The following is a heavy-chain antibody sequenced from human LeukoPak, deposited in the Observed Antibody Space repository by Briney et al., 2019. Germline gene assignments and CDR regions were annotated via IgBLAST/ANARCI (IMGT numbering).Heavy chain of an antibody. D-gene: IGHD5-18*01. CDR1: GGTFSSYA. J-gene: IGHJ6*04. Sequence: SVKVSCKASGGTFSSYAICWVRQAPGQGLEWMGGIIPIFGTANYAQKFQGRVTITADESTSTAYMELSSLRSEDTAVYYCARVLLERGYSYGSGLDYYGMDVWGKGTTVTVSS. CDR3: ARVLLERGYSYGSGLDYYGMDV. V-gene: IGHV1-69*01. CDR2: IIPIFGTA.